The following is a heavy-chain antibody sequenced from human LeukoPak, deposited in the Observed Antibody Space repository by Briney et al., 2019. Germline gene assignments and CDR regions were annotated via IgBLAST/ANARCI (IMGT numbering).Heavy chain of an antibody. CDR3: ARVATTFGGYYFDH. V-gene: IGHV4-39*07. D-gene: IGHD3-3*01. Sequence: SETLSLTCTVSGGSISDRSFYWGWIRQPPGQGLEWLGHIFHSGSTSYNSSFRSRVTILVATSKKQFFLEVNSVTAADTADYYCARVATTFGGYYFDHWGLGILVTVSS. CDR2: IFHSGST. CDR1: GGSISDRSFY. J-gene: IGHJ4*02.